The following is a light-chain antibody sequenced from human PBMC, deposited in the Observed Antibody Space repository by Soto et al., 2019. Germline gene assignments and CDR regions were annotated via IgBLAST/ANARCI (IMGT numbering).Light chain of an antibody. V-gene: IGKV3-15*01. CDR2: DTS. Sequence: EIVMSLSSATLSVSTRERATLSFRASQSVSIKLAWYQQKPGQAPRLLIYDTSTRATGIPARFSGSGSGTEFTLTISSLQSEDFAVYYCQQYNNWPPITFGQGTRLEI. CDR1: QSVSIK. J-gene: IGKJ5*01. CDR3: QQYNNWPPIT.